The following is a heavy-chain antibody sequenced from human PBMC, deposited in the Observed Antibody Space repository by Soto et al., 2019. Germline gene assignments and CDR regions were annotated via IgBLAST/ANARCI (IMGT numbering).Heavy chain of an antibody. CDR1: GYTFTRYA. Sequence: QVQLVQSGPEVKKPGASVKVSCKASGYTFTRYAMHWVSHAPGQGLEWMGWINTGNGNSHYSQKFQVIFTVTRDTSATTAYMELTCLRPEDTAIYFCARNVDYFDPWGQGTLVTVSS. D-gene: IGHD4-17*01. CDR2: INTGNGNS. V-gene: IGHV1-3*04. J-gene: IGHJ5*02. CDR3: ARNVDYFDP.